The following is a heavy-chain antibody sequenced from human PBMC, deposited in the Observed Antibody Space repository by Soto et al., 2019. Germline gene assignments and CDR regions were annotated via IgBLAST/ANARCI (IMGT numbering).Heavy chain of an antibody. CDR2: ISGSGGST. J-gene: IGHJ6*02. CDR3: AKDLNDIAVVPAAILLGYGMDV. D-gene: IGHD2-2*02. V-gene: IGHV3-23*01. Sequence: PGGSLRLSCAASGFTFSSYAMSWVRQAPGKGLEWVSAISGSGGSTYYADSVKGRFTISRDNSKNTLYLQMNSLRAEDTAVYYCAKDLNDIAVVPAAILLGYGMDVWGQGTTVTVSS. CDR1: GFTFSSYA.